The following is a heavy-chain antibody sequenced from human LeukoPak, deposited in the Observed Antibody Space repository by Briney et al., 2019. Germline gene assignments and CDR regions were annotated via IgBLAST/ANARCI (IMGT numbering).Heavy chain of an antibody. Sequence: GGSLTLSCAASGFTFEMNWVRQAPGKGLERVAYISYTGSSIYYADSVKGRFTISRDNAKNLLYLQMNRLRAEDRVVYFCAGGIIMDAFDIWGQGAMVTVSS. J-gene: IGHJ3*02. D-gene: IGHD3-10*01. CDR3: AGGIIMDAFDI. CDR2: ISYTGSSI. CDR1: GFTFE. V-gene: IGHV3-48*03.